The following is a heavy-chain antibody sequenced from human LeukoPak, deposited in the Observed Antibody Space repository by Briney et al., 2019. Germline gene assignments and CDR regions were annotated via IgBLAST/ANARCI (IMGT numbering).Heavy chain of an antibody. V-gene: IGHV3-74*01. CDR1: GFTFSSYW. CDR3: AKEGSGSYYYTYYYYYMDV. J-gene: IGHJ6*03. D-gene: IGHD1-26*01. Sequence: GGSLRLSCATSGFTFSSYWMHWVRQAPGKGLVWVSRINPDGTSTRYEDSVKGRFTISRDNAKNTVYLQMNSLRADDRAVYYCAKEGSGSYYYTYYYYYMDVWGKGTTVTVSS. CDR2: INPDGTST.